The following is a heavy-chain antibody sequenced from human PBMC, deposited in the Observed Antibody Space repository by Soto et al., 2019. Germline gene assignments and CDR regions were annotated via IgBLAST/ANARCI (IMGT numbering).Heavy chain of an antibody. CDR1: GFTFSSYA. Sequence: GSLRLSCAASGFTFSSYAMSWVRQAPGKGLEWVSAISGSGGSTYYADSVKGRFTISRDNSKNTLYLQMNSLRAEDTAVYYCAREMATIVDYYYGMDVWGQGTTVTVSS. J-gene: IGHJ6*02. CDR3: AREMATIVDYYYGMDV. D-gene: IGHD5-12*01. V-gene: IGHV3-23*01. CDR2: ISGSGGST.